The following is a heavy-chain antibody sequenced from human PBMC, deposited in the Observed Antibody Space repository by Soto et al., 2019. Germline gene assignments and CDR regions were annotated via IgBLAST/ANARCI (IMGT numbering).Heavy chain of an antibody. CDR3: ARGDLPGHFDY. CDR2: INHSGST. D-gene: IGHD1-1*01. V-gene: IGHV4-34*01. J-gene: IGHJ4*02. Sequence: GSLRLSCAASGFTFSDHHMDWVRQPPGKGLEWIGEINHSGSTNYNPSLKSRVTISVDTSKNQFSLKLSSVTAADTAVYYCARGDLPGHFDYWGQGTLVTVSS. CDR1: GFTFSDHH.